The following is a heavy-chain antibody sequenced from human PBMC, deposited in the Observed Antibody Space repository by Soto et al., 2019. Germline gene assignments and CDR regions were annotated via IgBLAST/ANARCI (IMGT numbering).Heavy chain of an antibody. CDR1: GFTFSSYS. J-gene: IGHJ4*02. CDR2: ISSSSSYI. V-gene: IGHV3-21*01. Sequence: PGGSLRLSCAASGFTFSSYSMNWVRQAPGKGLEWVSSISSSSSYIYYADSVKGRFTISRDNAKNSLYLQMNSLRAEDTAVYYCARGKTYYDILTGYSFDYWGQGTLVTVSS. CDR3: ARGKTYYDILTGYSFDY. D-gene: IGHD3-9*01.